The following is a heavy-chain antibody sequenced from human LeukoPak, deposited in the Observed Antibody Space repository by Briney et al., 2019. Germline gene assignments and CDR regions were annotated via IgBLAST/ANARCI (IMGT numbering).Heavy chain of an antibody. CDR3: ARDILTSGGRLRDYYFDY. CDR2: IYYSGGT. V-gene: IGHV4-39*07. Sequence: SETLSLTCTVSGGSISSSSYYWGWIRQPPGKGLEWIGSIYYSGGTNYNPSLKSRVTMSVDTSKNQFSLKLSSVTAADTAVYYCARDILTSGGRLRDYYFDYWGQGTLVTVSS. D-gene: IGHD5-12*01. CDR1: GGSISSSSYY. J-gene: IGHJ4*02.